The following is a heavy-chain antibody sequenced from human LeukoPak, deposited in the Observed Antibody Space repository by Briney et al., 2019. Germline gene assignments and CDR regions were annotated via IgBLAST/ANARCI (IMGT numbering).Heavy chain of an antibody. Sequence: PGGSLRLSCASSGFTFSSYYMGWVRQAPGKGLEWVANIKEDGSQKYYVDSVKGRFTISRDNADNSLYLQMNSLTVEDTAVHYCVRYRREGLYYFDYWGQGTLVTVSS. V-gene: IGHV3-7*01. CDR1: GFTFSSYY. CDR2: IKEDGSQK. CDR3: VRYRREGLYYFDY. J-gene: IGHJ4*02.